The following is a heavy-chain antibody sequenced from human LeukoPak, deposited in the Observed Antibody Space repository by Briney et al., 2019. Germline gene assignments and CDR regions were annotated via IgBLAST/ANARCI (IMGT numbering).Heavy chain of an antibody. D-gene: IGHD5-18*01. CDR2: ISGSGGST. J-gene: IGHJ4*02. V-gene: IGHV3-23*01. CDR3: AKLRGYITYFDY. CDR1: GFTFSDYY. Sequence: GGSLRLSCAASGFTFSDYYMSWVRQAPGKGLEWVSAISGSGGSTYYADSVKGRFTISRDNSKNTLYLQMNSLRAEDTAVYYCAKLRGYITYFDYWGQGTLVTVSS.